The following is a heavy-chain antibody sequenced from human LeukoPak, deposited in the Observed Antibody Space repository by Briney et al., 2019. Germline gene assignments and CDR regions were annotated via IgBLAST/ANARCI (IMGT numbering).Heavy chain of an antibody. J-gene: IGHJ5*02. Sequence: GGSLRLSCAASGFTFSSYWMHWVRQAPGKGLVWVSRINSDGSSTSYAGSVKGRFTISRDNAKNTLYLQMNSLRAEDTAVYYCARLDRGYYDFWGGYYTGGGFDPWGQGTLVTVSS. D-gene: IGHD3-3*01. CDR3: ARLDRGYYDFWGGYYTGGGFDP. CDR2: INSDGSST. V-gene: IGHV3-74*01. CDR1: GFTFSSYW.